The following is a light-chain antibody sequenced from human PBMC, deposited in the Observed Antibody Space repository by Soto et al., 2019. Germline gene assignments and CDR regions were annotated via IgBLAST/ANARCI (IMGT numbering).Light chain of an antibody. CDR2: GES. V-gene: IGKV3-20*01. CDR1: QSVRDTY. J-gene: IGKJ1*01. CDR3: KNYGSSQGT. Sequence: EMVLPQSRGTLSWSPGERATLSCRASQSVRDTYLAWYQQKPGQAPRLLIFGESSRSTGIKARFSGSGSGKDFTITISRMEHEDLAVYYCKNYGSSQGTCGQGTKV.